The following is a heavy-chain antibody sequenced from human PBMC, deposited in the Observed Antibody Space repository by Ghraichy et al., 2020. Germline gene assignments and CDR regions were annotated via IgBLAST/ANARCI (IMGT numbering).Heavy chain of an antibody. V-gene: IGHV1-18*01. CDR3: ARGRLDWYYDTGEIIDY. Sequence: ASVKVTCKASGYTFTSYGISWVRQAPGQGLEWMGWISAYNGNTNYAQKLQGRVTMTTDTSTSTAYMELRSLRSDDTAVYYCARGRLDWYYDTGEIIDYWGQGTLVTVSS. D-gene: IGHD3-22*01. CDR1: GYTFTSYG. J-gene: IGHJ4*02. CDR2: ISAYNGNT.